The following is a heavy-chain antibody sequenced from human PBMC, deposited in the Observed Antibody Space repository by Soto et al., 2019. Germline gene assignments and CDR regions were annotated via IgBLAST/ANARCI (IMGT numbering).Heavy chain of an antibody. D-gene: IGHD3-16*01. Sequence: QVQLVQSGAEVKKPGASVKVSCKASGYTFTRYGITWVRQAPGQGLEWMGWIRAYNGNTNYAQKLQGRVTMTTDTSTSTAYMELRSLRSDDTAVYYCARLITFGGVMESRNDYWGQGTLVTVSS. V-gene: IGHV1-18*01. CDR1: GYTFTRYG. J-gene: IGHJ4*02. CDR2: IRAYNGNT. CDR3: ARLITFGGVMESRNDY.